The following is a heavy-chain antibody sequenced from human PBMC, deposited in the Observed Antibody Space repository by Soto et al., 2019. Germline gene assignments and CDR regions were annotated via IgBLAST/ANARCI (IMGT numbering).Heavy chain of an antibody. Sequence: QVQLQESGPGLVKPSETLSLTCTVSGGSISSYYWSWIRQPPGKGLEWIGYTYYSGSTNYNPSLKSRVAISLDTSRNQFSLRLSSVTAADTAVYYCARDNNYSNYVRFDYWGQGTLVTVSS. J-gene: IGHJ4*02. CDR1: GGSISSYY. V-gene: IGHV4-59*01. CDR2: TYYSGST. CDR3: ARDNNYSNYVRFDY. D-gene: IGHD4-4*01.